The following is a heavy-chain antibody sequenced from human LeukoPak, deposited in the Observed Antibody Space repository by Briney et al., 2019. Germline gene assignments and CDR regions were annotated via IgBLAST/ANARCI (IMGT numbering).Heavy chain of an antibody. Sequence: GRSLRLSCAAPGFTFSSYGMHWVRQAPGKGLEWVALIWYDGSNKYYSDSVKGRFTISRDNSKNPLYLQMNSLRAEDTAVYYCAKDSRMVRGVPLYSFDYWGQGTLVTVSS. D-gene: IGHD3-10*01. CDR2: IWYDGSNK. J-gene: IGHJ4*02. V-gene: IGHV3-33*03. CDR3: AKDSRMVRGVPLYSFDY. CDR1: GFTFSSYG.